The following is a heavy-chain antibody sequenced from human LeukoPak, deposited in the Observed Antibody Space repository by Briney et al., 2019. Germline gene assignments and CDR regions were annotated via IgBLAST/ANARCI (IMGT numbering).Heavy chain of an antibody. V-gene: IGHV4-39*07. J-gene: IGHJ6*03. CDR2: IYYSGST. Sequence: PSETLSLTCTVSGGSISSSSYYWGWIRQPPGKGLEWIGSIYYSGSTYYNPSLKSRVTISVDTSKNHFSLRVSSVTAADTAVYYCATTSDYSSHYFYYYMDVWGKGTTVTVSS. D-gene: IGHD4-11*01. CDR1: GGSISSSSYY. CDR3: ATTSDYSSHYFYYYMDV.